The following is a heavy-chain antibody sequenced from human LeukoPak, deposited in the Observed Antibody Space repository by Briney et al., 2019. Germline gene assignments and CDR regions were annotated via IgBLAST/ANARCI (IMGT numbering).Heavy chain of an antibody. CDR2: ISYDGSNK. CDR1: GFTFSSYA. D-gene: IGHD3-22*01. V-gene: IGHV3-30-3*01. CDR3: ARGSVDSSGYFGY. J-gene: IGHJ4*02. Sequence: SGGSLRLSCAASGFTFSSYAVHWVRQAPDQGLEWVAFISYDGSNKYYADSVKGRFTISRDNSKNTLYLQMNSLRAEDTAVYYCARGSVDSSGYFGYWGQGTLVTVSS.